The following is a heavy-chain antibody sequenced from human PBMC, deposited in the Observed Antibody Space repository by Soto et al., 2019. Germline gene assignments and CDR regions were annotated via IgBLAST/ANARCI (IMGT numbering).Heavy chain of an antibody. D-gene: IGHD4-4*01. Sequence: SGPTLVNPTQTLTLTCTFSGFSLSTSGEGVGWIRQPPGKALEWLALIYWNDDKRYSPSLKSRLTITKDTSKNQVVLTMTNMDPVDTATYYCAHSGYTVTTIERGSLRAPFDYWGQGTLVTVSS. V-gene: IGHV2-5*01. CDR3: AHSGYTVTTIERGSLRAPFDY. CDR1: GFSLSTSGEG. J-gene: IGHJ4*02. CDR2: IYWNDDK.